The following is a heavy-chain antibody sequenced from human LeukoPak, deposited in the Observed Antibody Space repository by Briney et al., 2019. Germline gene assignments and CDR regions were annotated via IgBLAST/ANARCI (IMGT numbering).Heavy chain of an antibody. J-gene: IGHJ1*01. CDR1: GYTFTDYY. CDR3: SRGGPVAATHKYFQH. D-gene: IGHD6-19*01. Sequence: ASVKISCKASGYTFTDYYMHWVQQAPGKGLEWMGRVDPEDGETIYAEKFQGRVTITADTSTDTAYMELSSLRSEDTAVYYCSRGGPVAATHKYFQHWGQGTLVTVSS. V-gene: IGHV1-69-2*01. CDR2: VDPEDGET.